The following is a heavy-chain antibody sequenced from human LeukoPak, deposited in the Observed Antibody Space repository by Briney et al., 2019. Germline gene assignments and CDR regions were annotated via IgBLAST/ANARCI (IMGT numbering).Heavy chain of an antibody. Sequence: GGSLRLSCAASGFTVSSNYMSWVRQAPGKGLEWVSVIYSGGSTYYADSVKGRFTISRDNSKNTLYLQMNSLRAEDTAVYYCALQYSSSWYYFDYWGQGTLVTVSS. CDR2: IYSGGST. V-gene: IGHV3-66*01. CDR3: ALQYSSSWYYFDY. J-gene: IGHJ4*02. D-gene: IGHD6-13*01. CDR1: GFTVSSNY.